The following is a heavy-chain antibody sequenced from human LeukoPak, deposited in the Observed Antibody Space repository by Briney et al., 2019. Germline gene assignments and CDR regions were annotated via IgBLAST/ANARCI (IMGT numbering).Heavy chain of an antibody. J-gene: IGHJ3*02. CDR2: IYYSGST. V-gene: IGHV4-59*01. Sequence: PSETLSLTCTVSAGSISSYYWSWIRQPPGKGLEWIGYIYYSGSTNYNPSLKSRVTISVDTSKNQFSLKLSSVTAADTAVYYCARPRIAVAGTLDAFDIWGQGTMVTVSS. D-gene: IGHD6-19*01. CDR3: ARPRIAVAGTLDAFDI. CDR1: AGSISSYY.